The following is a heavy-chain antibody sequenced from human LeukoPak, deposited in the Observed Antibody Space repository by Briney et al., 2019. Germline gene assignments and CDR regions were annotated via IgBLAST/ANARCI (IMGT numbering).Heavy chain of an antibody. CDR2: INPNSGGT. CDR3: AGGRTDIVVVPATLRNYYFDY. CDR1: GYTFTGYY. J-gene: IGHJ4*02. D-gene: IGHD2-2*01. V-gene: IGHV1-2*02. Sequence: ASVKVSCKASGYTFTGYYMHWVRQAPGQGLEWMGWINPNSGGTNYAQKFQGRVTMTRDTPISTAYMELSRLRSDDTAVYYCAGGRTDIVVVPATLRNYYFDYWGQGTLVTVSS.